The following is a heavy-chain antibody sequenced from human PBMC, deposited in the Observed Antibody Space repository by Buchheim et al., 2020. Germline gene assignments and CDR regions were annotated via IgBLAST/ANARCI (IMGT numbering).Heavy chain of an antibody. Sequence: QVQLVESGGGVVQPGRSLRLSCAASGFTFSSYAMHWVRQAPGKGLEWVAVISYDGSNKYYADSVKGRFTISRDNSKNTLLLQMNSLRAEDTAVYYCAGGRLLEWLSEGDYYYGMDVWGQGTT. J-gene: IGHJ6*02. CDR2: ISYDGSNK. CDR1: GFTFSSYA. V-gene: IGHV3-30*04. D-gene: IGHD3-3*01. CDR3: AGGRLLEWLSEGDYYYGMDV.